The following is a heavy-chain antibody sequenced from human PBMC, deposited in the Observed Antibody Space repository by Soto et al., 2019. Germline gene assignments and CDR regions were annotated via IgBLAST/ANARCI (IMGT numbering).Heavy chain of an antibody. CDR3: ARDGFGEQWLVPGAFDI. CDR2: ISSSSSYI. CDR1: GFTFSSYS. Sequence: ESGGGLVKPGGSLRLSCAASGFTFSSYSMNWVRQAPGKGLEWVSSISSSSSYIYYADSVKGRFTISRDNAKNSLYLQMNSLRAGDTAVYYCARDGFGEQWLVPGAFDIWGQGTMVTVSS. V-gene: IGHV3-21*01. D-gene: IGHD6-19*01. J-gene: IGHJ3*02.